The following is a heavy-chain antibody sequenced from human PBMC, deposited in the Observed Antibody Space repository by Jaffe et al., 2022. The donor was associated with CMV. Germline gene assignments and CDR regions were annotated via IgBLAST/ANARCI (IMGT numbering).Heavy chain of an antibody. D-gene: IGHD6-13*01. CDR2: ISYDGSNK. Sequence: QVQLVESGGGVVQPGRSLRLSCAASGFTFSSYGMHWVRQAPGKGLEWVAVISYDGSNKYYADSVKGRFTISRDNSKNTLYLQMNSLRAEDTAVYYCAKSRTKGYSSPNFDYWGQGTLVTVSS. V-gene: IGHV3-30*18. CDR1: GFTFSSYG. J-gene: IGHJ4*02. CDR3: AKSRTKGYSSPNFDY.